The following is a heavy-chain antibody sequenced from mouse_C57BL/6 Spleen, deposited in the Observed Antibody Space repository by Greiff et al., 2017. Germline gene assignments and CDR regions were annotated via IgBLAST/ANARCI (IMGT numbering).Heavy chain of an antibody. J-gene: IGHJ4*01. CDR2: IYPGSGST. D-gene: IGHD2-1*01. CDR3: ARLGGNYSYAMDY. Sequence: VQLQQPGAELVKPGASVKMSCKASGYTFTSYWITWVKQRPGQGLEWIGDIYPGSGSTNYNEKFKSKATLTVDTSSSTAYMQLSSLTSEDSAVYYCARLGGNYSYAMDYWGQGTSVTVSS. V-gene: IGHV1-55*01. CDR1: GYTFTSYW.